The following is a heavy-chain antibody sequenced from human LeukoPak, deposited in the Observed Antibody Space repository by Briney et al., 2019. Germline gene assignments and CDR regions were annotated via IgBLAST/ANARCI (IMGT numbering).Heavy chain of an antibody. D-gene: IGHD6-13*01. Sequence: GGSLRLSCTASGFTFDDYAMYWVRQVPGKGLEWVASISWSGGDIAYADSVKGRFTISRDNAKHSLYLQMNSLRAEDMALYYCAKDKAAAGFEYFQHWGQGTLVTVSA. J-gene: IGHJ1*01. CDR3: AKDKAAAGFEYFQH. V-gene: IGHV3-9*03. CDR2: ISWSGGDI. CDR1: GFTFDDYA.